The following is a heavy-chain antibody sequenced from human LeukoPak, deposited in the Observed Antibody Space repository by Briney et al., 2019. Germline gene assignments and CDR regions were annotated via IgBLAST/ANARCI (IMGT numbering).Heavy chain of an antibody. J-gene: IGHJ6*03. CDR2: IRYDGSNK. CDR3: AKGGAVSSKSITMIRGTRRYYYYMDV. CDR1: GFTFSSYG. V-gene: IGHV3-30*02. D-gene: IGHD3-10*01. Sequence: GGSLRLSCAASGFTFSSYGMYWVRQAPGKGLEWVAFIRYDGSNKYHADSVKGRFTISRDNSKNTLYLQLNRLRAEDTAVYYCAKGGAVSSKSITMIRGTRRYYYYMDVWGKGTTVTISS.